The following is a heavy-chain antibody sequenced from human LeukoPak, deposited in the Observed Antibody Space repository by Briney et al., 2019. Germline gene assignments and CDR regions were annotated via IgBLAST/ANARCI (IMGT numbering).Heavy chain of an antibody. CDR1: GYTFTSYY. V-gene: IGHV1-46*01. J-gene: IGHJ6*03. CDR2: INPSGGST. CDR3: ARERSIAVAGTLRREVYYMDV. D-gene: IGHD6-19*01. Sequence: ASVKVSCKASGYTFTSYYMHWVRQAPGQGLEWMGIINPSGGSTSYAQKFQGRVTMTRDTSTSTVYMELSRLRSEDTAVYYCARERSIAVAGTLRREVYYMDVWGKGTTVTVSS.